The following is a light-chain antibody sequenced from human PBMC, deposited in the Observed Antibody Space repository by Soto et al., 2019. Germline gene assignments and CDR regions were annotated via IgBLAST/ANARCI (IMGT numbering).Light chain of an antibody. CDR2: EVT. J-gene: IGLJ1*01. CDR3: SSYTSSSTYV. Sequence: QSALTQPPSVSGSPGQSITISCTGTSSDVGEYNSVSWYQQHPGKAPKLIIYEVTNRPSGVSDRLSGSKSGNTASLTISGLQAEDEADYYCSSYTSSSTYVFGVGTKVTV. V-gene: IGLV2-14*01. CDR1: SSDVGEYNS.